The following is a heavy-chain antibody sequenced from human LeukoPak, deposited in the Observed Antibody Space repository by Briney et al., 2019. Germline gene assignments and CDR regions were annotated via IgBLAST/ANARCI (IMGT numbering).Heavy chain of an antibody. Sequence: SETLSLTCAVYGGSFSGYYWSRIRQPPGKGLEWIGYIYYSGSTSYKPSLKSRVTISVDTSKNQFSLKLRSVTAADTAVYYCARETSQKGAHYMDVWGKGTTVTISS. V-gene: IGHV4-59*01. D-gene: IGHD3-16*01. J-gene: IGHJ6*03. CDR3: ARETSQKGAHYMDV. CDR2: IYYSGST. CDR1: GGSFSGYY.